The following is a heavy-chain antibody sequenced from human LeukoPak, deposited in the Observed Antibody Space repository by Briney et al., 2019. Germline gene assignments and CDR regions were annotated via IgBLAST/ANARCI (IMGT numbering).Heavy chain of an antibody. CDR2: ISSTGGTT. V-gene: IGHV3-23*01. D-gene: IGHD2-15*01. CDR3: AKNGDRGAYCSGGSCYPYYYYYMDV. Sequence: GGTLRLSCAASGITFSSYGMSWVRQAPGKGLEWVSSISSTGGTTYYADSVKGRFTISGDNSKNTLYLQMNSLRAEDTAIYYCAKNGDRGAYCSGGSCYPYYYYYMDVWGKGTTVTISS. CDR1: GITFSSYG. J-gene: IGHJ6*03.